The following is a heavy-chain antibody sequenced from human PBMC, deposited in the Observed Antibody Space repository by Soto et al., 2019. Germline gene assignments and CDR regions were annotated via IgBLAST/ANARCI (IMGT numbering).Heavy chain of an antibody. J-gene: IGHJ6*02. V-gene: IGHV3-53*02. CDR3: ARDLRVDGSGRYYYGMDV. CDR1: GFTVSSNY. CDR2: IYSGGST. Sequence: EVQLVETGGGLIQPGGSLRLSCAASGFTVSSNYMSWVRQAPGKGLEWVSVIYSGGSTYYADSVKGRFTISRDNSKNTLYLQMISLRAEDTAVYYCARDLRVDGSGRYYYGMDVWGQGTTVTVSS. D-gene: IGHD3-10*01.